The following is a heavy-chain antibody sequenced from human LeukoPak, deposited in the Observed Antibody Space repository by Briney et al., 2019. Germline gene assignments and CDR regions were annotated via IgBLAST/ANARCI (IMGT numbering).Heavy chain of an antibody. V-gene: IGHV1-2*02. CDR2: MNPNSGGT. CDR1: GYTFTSYD. J-gene: IGHJ4*02. Sequence: ASVKVSCKASGYTFTSYDINWVRQATGQGLEWMGWMNPNSGGTNYAQKFQGRVTMTRDTSIGTAYMELSRLRSDDTAVYYCARGGAMVRGEAIDYWGQGTLVTVSS. D-gene: IGHD3-10*01. CDR3: ARGGAMVRGEAIDY.